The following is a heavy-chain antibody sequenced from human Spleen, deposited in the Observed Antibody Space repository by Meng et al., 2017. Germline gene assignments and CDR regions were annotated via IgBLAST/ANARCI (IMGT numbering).Heavy chain of an antibody. CDR1: GYTFTTYY. J-gene: IGHJ4*02. CDR2: INLSGGST. Sequence: QVQLVQSGAEVKKPGASVKVSCKASGYTFTTYYLHWVRQAPGQGLEWMGIINLSGGSTSYAQNFQGRVTMTRDTSTNTVYMELSSLRSEDTAVYYCAREKSPGHFDYWGQGTLVTVSS. CDR3: AREKSPGHFDY. V-gene: IGHV1-46*01.